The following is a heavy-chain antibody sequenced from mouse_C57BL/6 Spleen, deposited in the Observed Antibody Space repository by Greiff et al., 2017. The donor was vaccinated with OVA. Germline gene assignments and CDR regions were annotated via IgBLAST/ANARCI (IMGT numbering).Heavy chain of an antibody. Sequence: EVQLQQSGPGLVKPSQSLSLTCSVTGYSITSGYYWNWIRQFPGNKLEWMGYISYDGSNNYNPSLKNRISITRDTSKNQFFLKLNSVTTEDTATYYCARESSSGAFAYWGQGTLVTVSA. CDR3: ARESSSGAFAY. CDR2: ISYDGSN. CDR1: GYSITSGYY. D-gene: IGHD3-2*02. V-gene: IGHV3-6*01. J-gene: IGHJ3*01.